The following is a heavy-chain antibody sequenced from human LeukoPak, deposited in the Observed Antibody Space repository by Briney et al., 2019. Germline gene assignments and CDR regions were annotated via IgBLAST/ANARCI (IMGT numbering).Heavy chain of an antibody. Sequence: GGSLRLSCVASGFIFSDHAFHWVRQSPDKGLEWVALIGSDGTKKYYADSVQGRFTVSRENSKNTLFLQMNTVRADDTAVYFCARQMTSTRLFDSWGQGILVTVSS. V-gene: IGHV3-30*04. CDR1: GFIFSDHA. J-gene: IGHJ4*02. CDR2: IGSDGTKK. D-gene: IGHD5/OR15-5a*01. CDR3: ARQMTSTRLFDS.